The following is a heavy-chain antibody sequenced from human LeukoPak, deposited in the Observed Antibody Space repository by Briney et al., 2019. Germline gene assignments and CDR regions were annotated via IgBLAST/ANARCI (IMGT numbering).Heavy chain of an antibody. V-gene: IGHV4-39*07. J-gene: IGHJ3*02. Sequence: SETLSLTCTVSGGSISSSSYYWGWIRQPPGKGLEWIGSIYYSGSTYYNPSLKSRVTISVDTSKNQFSLKLSSVTAADTAVYYCARDWGNHVRDAFDIWGQGTMVTVSS. CDR2: IYYSGST. CDR1: GGSISSSSYY. D-gene: IGHD3-16*01. CDR3: ARDWGNHVRDAFDI.